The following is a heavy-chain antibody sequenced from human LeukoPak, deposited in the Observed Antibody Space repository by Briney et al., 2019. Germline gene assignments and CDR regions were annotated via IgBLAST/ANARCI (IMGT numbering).Heavy chain of an antibody. CDR2: IIPIFGTA. V-gene: IGHV1-69*13. D-gene: IGHD6-19*01. CDR1: GGTFSSYA. Sequence: SVKVSCKASGGTFSSYAISWVPQAPGQGLEWMGGIIPIFGTANYAQKFQGRVTITADESTSTAYMELSSLRSEDTAVYYCAREASIAVAPGNWFDPWGQGTLVTVSS. CDR3: AREASIAVAPGNWFDP. J-gene: IGHJ5*02.